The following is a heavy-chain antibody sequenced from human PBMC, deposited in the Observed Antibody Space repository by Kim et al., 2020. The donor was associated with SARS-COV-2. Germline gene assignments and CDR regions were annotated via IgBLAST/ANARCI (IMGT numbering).Heavy chain of an antibody. CDR2: ISGSGGST. Sequence: GGSLRLSCAASGFTFSSYAMSWVRQAPGKELEWVSAISGSGGSTYYADSVKGRFTISRDNSKNTLYLQMNSLRAEDTAVYYCAKERTPIFVVVPALDYWGQGTLVTVSS. J-gene: IGHJ4*02. V-gene: IGHV3-23*01. CDR3: AKERTPIFVVVPALDY. D-gene: IGHD2-2*01. CDR1: GFTFSSYA.